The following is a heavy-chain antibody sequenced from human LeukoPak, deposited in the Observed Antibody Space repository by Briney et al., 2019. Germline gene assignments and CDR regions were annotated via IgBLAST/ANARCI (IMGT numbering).Heavy chain of an antibody. J-gene: IGHJ5*02. CDR2: INHSGST. Sequence: SETLSLTCTVSGGSISTYYWSWIRQPPGKGLEWIGEINHSGSTNYNPSLKSRVTISVDTSKNQFSLKLSSVTAADTAVYYCAREGAVAAPWGQGTLVTVSS. D-gene: IGHD6-19*01. CDR1: GGSISTYY. V-gene: IGHV4-34*01. CDR3: AREGAVAAP.